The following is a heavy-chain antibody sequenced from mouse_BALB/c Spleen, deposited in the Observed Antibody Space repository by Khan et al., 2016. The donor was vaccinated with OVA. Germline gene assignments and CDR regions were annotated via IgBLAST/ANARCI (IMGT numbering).Heavy chain of an antibody. D-gene: IGHD1-1*01. CDR2: INPHIGET. Sequence: VQLKQSGPELVKPGASVKISCKASGYSFTGYFMNWVMQSHGKSLEWIGRINPHIGETFYNQKFKGKATLTVYESSSTAHMELRSLASEDSAVYYCERIYGSDFDYWGQGTTLTVSS. CDR1: GYSFTGYF. CDR3: ERIYGSDFDY. J-gene: IGHJ2*01. V-gene: IGHV1-20*02.